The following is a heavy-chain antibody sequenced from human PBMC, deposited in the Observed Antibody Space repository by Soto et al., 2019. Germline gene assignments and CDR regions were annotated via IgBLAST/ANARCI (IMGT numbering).Heavy chain of an antibody. CDR3: ARDFFIDNPSTKVADPYYGMDV. V-gene: IGHV3-30-3*01. J-gene: IGHJ6*02. D-gene: IGHD6-19*01. CDR2: ISYDGSNK. Sequence: RLSCAASGFTFSSYAMHWVRQAPGKGLEWVAVISYDGSNKYYADSVKGRFTISRDNSKNTLYLQMNSLRAEDTAVYYCARDFFIDNPSTKVADPYYGMDVWGQGTTVTVSS. CDR1: GFTFSSYA.